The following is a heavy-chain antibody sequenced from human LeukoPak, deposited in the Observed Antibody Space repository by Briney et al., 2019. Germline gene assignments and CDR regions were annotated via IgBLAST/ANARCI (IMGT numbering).Heavy chain of an antibody. CDR1: GFTFSNYN. CDR2: ITSSSSYI. CDR3: ARDSIYDFWSGYYYYYMDV. V-gene: IGHV3-21*01. D-gene: IGHD3-3*01. J-gene: IGHJ6*03. Sequence: PGGSLRLSCAASGFTFSNYNMNWVRHAPGKGLEWVSSITSSSSYIYYADSVKGRFTISRDNAKNSLYLQMNSLRAEDTAVYYCARDSIYDFWSGYYYYYMDVWGKGTTVTVSS.